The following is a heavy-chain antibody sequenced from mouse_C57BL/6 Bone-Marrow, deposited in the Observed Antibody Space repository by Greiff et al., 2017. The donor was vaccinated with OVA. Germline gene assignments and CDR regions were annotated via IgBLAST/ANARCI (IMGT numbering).Heavy chain of an antibody. Sequence: QVQLKESGPGLVQPSQSLSITCTVSGFSLTSYGVHWVRQSPGKGLEWLGVIWSGGSTDYNAAFISRLSISKDNSKSQVFFKMNSLQVDDTAIYYCARLYYGYEGFAYWGQGTLVTVSA. CDR2: IWSGGST. V-gene: IGHV2-2*01. CDR1: GFSLTSYG. D-gene: IGHD2-2*01. CDR3: ARLYYGYEGFAY. J-gene: IGHJ3*01.